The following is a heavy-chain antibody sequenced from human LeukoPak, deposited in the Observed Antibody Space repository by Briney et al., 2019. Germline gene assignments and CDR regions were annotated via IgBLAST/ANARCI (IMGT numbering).Heavy chain of an antibody. CDR3: ARPGDYCGGGSCYDY. J-gene: IGHJ4*02. V-gene: IGHV1-18*01. Sequence: ASVKVSCKASGYTFTNYGITWVRQAPGQGLEWMGWINTYNGNTNYGQKFQGRVTMTTDTSTTTAYMELRSLRSDDTAVYYCARPGDYCGGGSCYDYWGQGTLVTVSS. CDR2: INTYNGNT. D-gene: IGHD2-15*01. CDR1: GYTFTNYG.